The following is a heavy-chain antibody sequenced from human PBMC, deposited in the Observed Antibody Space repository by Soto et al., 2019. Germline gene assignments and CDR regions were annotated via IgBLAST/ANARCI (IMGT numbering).Heavy chain of an antibody. V-gene: IGHV1-69*13. Sequence: SVKVSCKASGYTFFTYDISWVRQAPGQGLEWMGGIIPIFGTANYAQKFQGRVTITADESTSTAYMELSSLRSEDTAVYYCARPDYYDSSGPPRGSSAFDIWGQGTMVTVSS. CDR1: GYTFFTYD. CDR2: IIPIFGTA. D-gene: IGHD3-22*01. J-gene: IGHJ3*02. CDR3: ARPDYYDSSGPPRGSSAFDI.